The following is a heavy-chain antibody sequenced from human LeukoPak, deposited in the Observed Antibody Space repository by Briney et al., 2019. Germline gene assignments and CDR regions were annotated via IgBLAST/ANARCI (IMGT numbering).Heavy chain of an antibody. CDR1: GGSISNYY. D-gene: IGHD2-8*01. J-gene: IGHJ5*02. CDR3: ARSQGMLDWFDP. Sequence: SETLSLTCTVSGGSISNYYWSWIRQPAGKGLEWIGRIYSSGSTNYNPSLKSRVTMSVDTSKNQFSLKLSSVTAADTAVYYCARSQGMLDWFDPWGQGTLVTVSS. CDR2: IYSSGST. V-gene: IGHV4-4*07.